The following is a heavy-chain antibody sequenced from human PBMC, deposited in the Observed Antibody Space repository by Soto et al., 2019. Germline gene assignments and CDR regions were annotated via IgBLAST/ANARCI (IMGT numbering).Heavy chain of an antibody. D-gene: IGHD4-17*01. V-gene: IGHV4-61*01. CDR3: ARTTAVPNTLRSRYFFDY. Sequence: SETLSFTCSVSGGSVSDKTYYWSWIRQPPGKRLEWIGYVYYSGTTNYNPSLKSRVTISVDLSKNRFSLRLSSVATADTALYYCARTTAVPNTLRSRYFFDYWGQGTLVTVS. CDR2: VYYSGTT. CDR1: GGSVSDKTYY. J-gene: IGHJ4*02.